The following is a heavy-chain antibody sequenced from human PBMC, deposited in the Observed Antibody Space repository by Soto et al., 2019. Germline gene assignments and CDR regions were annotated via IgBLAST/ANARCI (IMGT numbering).Heavy chain of an antibody. Sequence: GGSLRLSCGASGFTFSSYWMHWVRQAPGKGLVWVSRINSDGSSTSYADSVKGRFTISRDNAKNTLYLQMNSLRAEDTAVYYCARAASLYYDFWSGSLPYYYYMDVWGKGTTVTISS. CDR3: ARAASLYYDFWSGSLPYYYYMDV. CDR2: INSDGSST. J-gene: IGHJ6*03. V-gene: IGHV3-74*01. D-gene: IGHD3-3*01. CDR1: GFTFSSYW.